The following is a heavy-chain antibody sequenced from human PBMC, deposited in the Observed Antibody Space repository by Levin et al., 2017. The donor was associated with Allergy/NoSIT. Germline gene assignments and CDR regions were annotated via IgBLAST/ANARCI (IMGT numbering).Heavy chain of an antibody. CDR2: INFSGNT. CDR3: ARTHCSDASCSTFDP. Sequence: SETLSLTCTVSGGSISSSSYNWGWIRQPPGKGLEWIGSINFSGNTYYNPSLKSRVAISVDTSKNQFSLKLNSVTAADTAVYYCARTHCSDASCSTFDPWGQGTLVTVSS. D-gene: IGHD2-15*01. CDR1: GGSISSSSYN. J-gene: IGHJ5*02. V-gene: IGHV4-39*07.